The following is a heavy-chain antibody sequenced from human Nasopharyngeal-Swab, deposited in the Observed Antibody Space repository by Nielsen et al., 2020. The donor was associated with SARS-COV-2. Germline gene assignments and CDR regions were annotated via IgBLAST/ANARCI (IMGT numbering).Heavy chain of an antibody. Sequence: VRQMPGKGLEWMGIIYPDDSNTRYSPSFQGHVTISVDKSTTSAYLQWSSLKASDSGIFYRARGFWYDYDSIAYPTAFDYWGQGTLVTVSS. V-gene: IGHV5-51*01. CDR3: ARGFWYDYDSIAYPTAFDY. J-gene: IGHJ4*02. CDR2: IYPDDSNT. D-gene: IGHD3-22*01.